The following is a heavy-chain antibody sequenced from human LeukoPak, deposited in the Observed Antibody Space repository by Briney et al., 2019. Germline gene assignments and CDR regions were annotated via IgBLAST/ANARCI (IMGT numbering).Heavy chain of an antibody. D-gene: IGHD1-26*01. Sequence: YYWSWIRQPAGKGLEWIGYIYYSGSTYYNPSLKSRVTISVDTSKNQFSLKLSSVTAADTAVYYCARAEYSGSYYDWFDSWGQGTLVTVSS. CDR1: YY. CDR2: IYYSGST. CDR3: ARAEYSGSYYDWFDS. J-gene: IGHJ5*01. V-gene: IGHV4-30-4*08.